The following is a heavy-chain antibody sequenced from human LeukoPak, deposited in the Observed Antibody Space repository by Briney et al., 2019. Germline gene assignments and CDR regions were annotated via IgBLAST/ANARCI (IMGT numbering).Heavy chain of an antibody. Sequence: EASVKVSCKASGYTFTSYDINWVRQATGQGLEWMGWMNPNSGNTGYAQKFQGRVTITRNTSISTAYMELSSLRSEDTAVYYCARGRYFRPGIAVMGYWGQGTLVTVSS. CDR2: MNPNSGNT. D-gene: IGHD6-19*01. CDR1: GYTFTSYD. V-gene: IGHV1-8*03. CDR3: ARGRYFRPGIAVMGY. J-gene: IGHJ4*02.